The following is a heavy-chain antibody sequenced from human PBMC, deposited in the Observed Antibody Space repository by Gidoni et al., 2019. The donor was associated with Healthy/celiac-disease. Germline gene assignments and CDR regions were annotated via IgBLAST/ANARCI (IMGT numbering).Heavy chain of an antibody. J-gene: IGHJ2*01. CDR2: IYYSGST. CDR1: GGSISSSSYY. D-gene: IGHD3-10*01. Sequence: QLQLQESGPGLVKPSETLSLPCTVSGGSISSSSYYWGWIRQPPGKGLEWIGSIYYSGSTYYNPSLKSRVTISVDTSKNQFSLKLSSVTAADTAVYYCARSPVRGSWYFDLWGRGTLVTVSS. CDR3: ARSPVRGSWYFDL. V-gene: IGHV4-39*01.